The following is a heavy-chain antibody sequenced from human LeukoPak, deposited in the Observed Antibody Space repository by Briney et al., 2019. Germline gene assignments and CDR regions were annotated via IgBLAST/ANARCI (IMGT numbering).Heavy chain of an antibody. CDR2: LSGSGAST. J-gene: IGHJ4*02. V-gene: IGHV3-23*01. D-gene: IGHD3-9*01. CDR3: AKRAAGLNILTGYYRFDY. CDR1: GFTFSSFA. Sequence: GGSLRRSGAASGFTFSSFAMSWLRPAPGKGLEWGSALSGSGASTYHADSLKGRFTISRDNSKNTLYLQMNSLRAEDTAVYYCAKRAAGLNILTGYYRFDYWGQGTLVTVSS.